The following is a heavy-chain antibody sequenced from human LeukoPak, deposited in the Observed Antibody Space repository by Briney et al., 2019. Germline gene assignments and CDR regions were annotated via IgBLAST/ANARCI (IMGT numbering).Heavy chain of an antibody. CDR3: ASLGATTIYYYGMDV. J-gene: IGHJ6*02. CDR2: INPSGGST. Sequence: GASVKVSCKASGYSFTNFYIHWVRLAPGQGLEWMGIINPSGGSTNYAQKFQGRVTMTSDTSASTVYMELSSLRSDDTAVYYCASLGATTIYYYGMDVWGQGTTVTVSS. V-gene: IGHV1-46*01. D-gene: IGHD1-26*01. CDR1: GYSFTNFY.